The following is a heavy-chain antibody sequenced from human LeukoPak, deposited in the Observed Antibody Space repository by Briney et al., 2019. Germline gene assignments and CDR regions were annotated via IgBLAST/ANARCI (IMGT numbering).Heavy chain of an antibody. CDR1: GGSISSYY. CDR3: AGHHPRNTVDF. D-gene: IGHD2/OR15-2a*01. Sequence: PSETLSLICTVSGGSISSYYWSWIRQPPGKGLEWIGYIYYSGSTNYNPSLKSRVTISVDTSKNQFSLKLSSVTAADTAVYYCAGHHPRNTVDFWGQGTLVTVSS. CDR2: IYYSGST. J-gene: IGHJ4*02. V-gene: IGHV4-59*08.